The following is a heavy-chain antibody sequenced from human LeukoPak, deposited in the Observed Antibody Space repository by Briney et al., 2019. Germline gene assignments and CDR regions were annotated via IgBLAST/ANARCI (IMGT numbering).Heavy chain of an antibody. CDR3: ARLDSSGWWPYDY. D-gene: IGHD6-19*01. CDR1: GGSISSGGYS. V-gene: IGHV4-30-2*01. CDR2: IYHSGST. Sequence: SQTLSLTCAVSGGSISSGGYSWSWIRQPPGKGLEWIGYIYHSGSTYYNPSLKSRVTISVDRSKNQFSLKLSSVTAADTAVYYCARLDSSGWWPYDYWGQGTLVTVSS. J-gene: IGHJ4*02.